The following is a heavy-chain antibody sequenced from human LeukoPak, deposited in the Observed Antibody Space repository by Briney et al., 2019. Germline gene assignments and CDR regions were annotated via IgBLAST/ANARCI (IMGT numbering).Heavy chain of an antibody. CDR2: INPNSGGT. V-gene: IGHV1-2*02. Sequence: ASVKVSCKASGYTFIGYYMHWVRQAPGQRLEWMGWINPNSGGTKYVQKFQGRVTMTRDTSINTAYMELSSLRSDDTAVYYCARGKVDSWGQGTLVTVSP. CDR1: GYTFIGYY. CDR3: ARGKVDS. J-gene: IGHJ4*02.